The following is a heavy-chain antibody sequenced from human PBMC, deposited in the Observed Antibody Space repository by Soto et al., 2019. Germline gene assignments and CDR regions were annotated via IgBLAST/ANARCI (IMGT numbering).Heavy chain of an antibody. Sequence: EVQLLESGGGLVQPGGSLRLSCAASGFTFSNYAMSWVRQAPGKGPEWVSAISGSGGSTYYADSVKGRFTISRDNSKNTLYLQMNSLRAEDTAAYHCAKGDHSGSYYISWGQGTLVTVSS. CDR1: GFTFSNYA. J-gene: IGHJ5*02. CDR3: AKGDHSGSYYIS. D-gene: IGHD1-26*01. V-gene: IGHV3-23*01. CDR2: ISGSGGST.